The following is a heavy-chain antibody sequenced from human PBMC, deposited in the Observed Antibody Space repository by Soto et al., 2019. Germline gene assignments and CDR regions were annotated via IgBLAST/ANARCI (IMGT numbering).Heavy chain of an antibody. D-gene: IGHD6-13*01. J-gene: IGHJ6*02. CDR2: INPNSGGT. V-gene: IGHV1-2*02. CDR3: ARVSLGIAAAGMDV. Sequence: ASVKVSCKASGYTFTGYYMHWVRQAPGQGLEWMGWINPNSGGTNYAQKFQGRVTMTRDTSISTAYMELSRLRSDDTAVYYCARVSLGIAAAGMDVWGQGTTVTVYS. CDR1: GYTFTGYY.